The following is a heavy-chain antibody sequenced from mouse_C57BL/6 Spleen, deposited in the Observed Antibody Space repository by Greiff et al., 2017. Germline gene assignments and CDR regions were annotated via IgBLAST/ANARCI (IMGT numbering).Heavy chain of an antibody. Sequence: VMLVESGPGLVQPSQSLSITCTVSGFSLTSYGVHWVRQSPGKGLEWLGVIWSGGSTDYNAAFISRLSISKDNSKSQVFFKMNSLQADDTAIYYCARNGGDYDGRTFAYWGQGTLVTVSA. CDR3: ARNGGDYDGRTFAY. J-gene: IGHJ3*01. D-gene: IGHD2-4*01. CDR1: GFSLTSYG. V-gene: IGHV2-2*01. CDR2: IWSGGST.